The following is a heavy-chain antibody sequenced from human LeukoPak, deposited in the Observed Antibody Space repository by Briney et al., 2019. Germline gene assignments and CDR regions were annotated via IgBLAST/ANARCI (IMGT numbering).Heavy chain of an antibody. Sequence: GASVTVSCKASGGTFSSYTISWVRQAPGQGLEWMGRIIPILGIANYAQKFQGRVTITADKSTSTAYMELSSLRSEDTAVYYCAREDCSGGSCYPYYYGMDVWGKGTTVTVSS. CDR3: AREDCSGGSCYPYYYGMDV. CDR2: IIPILGIA. V-gene: IGHV1-69*04. D-gene: IGHD2-15*01. J-gene: IGHJ6*04. CDR1: GGTFSSYT.